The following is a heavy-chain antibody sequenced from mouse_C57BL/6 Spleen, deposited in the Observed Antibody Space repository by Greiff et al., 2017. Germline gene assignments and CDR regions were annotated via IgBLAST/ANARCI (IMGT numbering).Heavy chain of an antibody. CDR3: ARWGLGAMDY. CDR1: GYTFTSYW. CDR2: IHPNSGST. J-gene: IGHJ4*01. D-gene: IGHD4-1*01. Sequence: QVQLQQPGAELVKPGASVKLSCKASGYTFTSYWMHWVKQRPGQGLEWIGMIHPNSGSTNYNEKFKSKATLTVDKSSSTAYMQRSSLTSEDSAVYYCARWGLGAMDYWGQGTSVTVSS. V-gene: IGHV1-64*01.